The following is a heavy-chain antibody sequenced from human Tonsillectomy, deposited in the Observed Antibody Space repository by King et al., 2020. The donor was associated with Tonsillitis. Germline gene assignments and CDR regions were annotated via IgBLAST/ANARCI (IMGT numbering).Heavy chain of an antibody. V-gene: IGHV3-21*01. CDR1: GFIFSYYN. Sequence: QLVQSGGGLVKPGGSLRLSCAASGFIFSYYNMNWVRQAPGKGLEWVSSISSSGTKTYYADSVKGLFTISRDNAKNSLYLQMNSLRAEDTAVYYCARKGCLYYDDYSGFDSWGQGPLVTVSP. J-gene: IGHJ4*02. CDR2: ISSSGTKT. CDR3: ARKGCLYYDDYSGFDS. D-gene: IGHD4-17*01.